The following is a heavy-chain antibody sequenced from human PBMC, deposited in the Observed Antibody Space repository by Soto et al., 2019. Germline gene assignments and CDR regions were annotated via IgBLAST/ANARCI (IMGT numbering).Heavy chain of an antibody. CDR3: ARDGVCSSTSCRHYYYYGTDV. D-gene: IGHD2-2*01. V-gene: IGHV3-33*01. J-gene: IGHJ6*02. CDR2: IWYDGSNK. CDR1: GFTFSSYG. Sequence: GGSLRLSCAASGFTFSSYGMHWVRQAPGKGLEWVAVIWYDGSNKYYADSVKGRFTISRDNSKNTLYLQMNSLRAEDTAVYYCARDGVCSSTSCRHYYYYGTDVWGQGTTVTVSS.